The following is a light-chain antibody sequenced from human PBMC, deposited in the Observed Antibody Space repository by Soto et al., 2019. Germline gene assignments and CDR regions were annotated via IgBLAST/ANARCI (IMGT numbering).Light chain of an antibody. CDR1: QSVRNW. CDR3: QQYDGYSPQT. V-gene: IGKV1-5*01. J-gene: IGKJ1*01. Sequence: DIQMTQSPSTLFASVGDRVTITCRASQSVRNWLAWYQQKPGRAPQLLIYDSSTLEPGVPSRFRGSGSGTEFTLTINGLQPDDFATYYCQQYDGYSPQTFGQGTKV. CDR2: DSS.